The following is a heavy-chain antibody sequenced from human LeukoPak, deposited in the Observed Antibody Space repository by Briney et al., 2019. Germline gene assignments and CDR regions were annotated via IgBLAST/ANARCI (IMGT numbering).Heavy chain of an antibody. CDR3: ARDPRSTVTTRYYYYYMDV. J-gene: IGHJ6*03. CDR1: GFSFNNYA. V-gene: IGHV3-21*01. Sequence: GGSLRLSCTASGFSFNNYAMTWVRQAPGKGLEWVSSISSSSSYIYYADSVKGRFTISRDNAKNSLYLQMNSLRAEDTAVYYCARDPRSTVTTRYYYYYMDVWGKGTTVTVSS. D-gene: IGHD4-17*01. CDR2: ISSSSSYI.